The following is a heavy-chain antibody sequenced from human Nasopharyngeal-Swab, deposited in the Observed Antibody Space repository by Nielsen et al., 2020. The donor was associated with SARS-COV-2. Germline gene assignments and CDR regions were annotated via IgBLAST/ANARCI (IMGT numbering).Heavy chain of an antibody. Sequence: WLRQSPSRGLEWLGMTYYRSKWYNDYAVSVKSRITINPDTSKNQFSLHLNSVTPEDTAVYYFARARGAYGDYYYYYYTDVWGKGTTVTVSS. D-gene: IGHD4-17*01. J-gene: IGHJ6*03. V-gene: IGHV6-1*01. CDR3: ARARGAYGDYYYYYYTDV. CDR2: TYYRSKWYN.